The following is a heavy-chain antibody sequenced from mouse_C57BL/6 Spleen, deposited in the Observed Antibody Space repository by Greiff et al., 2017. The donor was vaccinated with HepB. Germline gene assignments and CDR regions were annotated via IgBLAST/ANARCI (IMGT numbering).Heavy chain of an antibody. CDR2: IYPYNGVS. J-gene: IGHJ2*01. CDR3: ARGIHYYGSSYFDY. Sequence: LVESGPELVKPGASVKISCKASGYSFTGYYMHWVKQSHGNILDWIGYIYPYNGVSSYNQKFKGKATLTVDKSSSTAYMELRSLTSEDSAVYYCARGIHYYGSSYFDYWGQGTTLTVSS. D-gene: IGHD1-1*01. V-gene: IGHV1-31*01. CDR1: GYSFTGYY.